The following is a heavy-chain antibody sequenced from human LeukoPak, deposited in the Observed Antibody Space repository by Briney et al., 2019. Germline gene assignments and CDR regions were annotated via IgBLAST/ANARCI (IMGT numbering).Heavy chain of an antibody. V-gene: IGHV1-2*02. CDR3: AKDVAAVAGQGYECFDY. J-gene: IGHJ4*02. Sequence: GASVKVSCKASGYTFTGYYIHWVRQAPGQGLEWMGWINPNSGGTNYAQKFQGRVTMTRDTSISTAYMELTRLRSDDTAVYYCAKDVAAVAGQGYECFDYWGQGTLVTVSS. CDR2: INPNSGGT. CDR1: GYTFTGYY. D-gene: IGHD6-19*01.